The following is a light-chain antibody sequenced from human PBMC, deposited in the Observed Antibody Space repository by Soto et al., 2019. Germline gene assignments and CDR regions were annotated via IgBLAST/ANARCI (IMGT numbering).Light chain of an antibody. V-gene: IGKV3-20*01. CDR2: GAS. CDR3: RQANSFPLT. J-gene: IGKJ4*01. CDR1: QSVSSSY. Sequence: EIVMTQPPGTLSVSPGERPTLSCRASQSVSSSYLAWYHQKNGQAHRXXIYGASSRATGIPDRFSVSVSGTDFTLNICSLKPEDGATDDGRQANSFPLTFGGGTKVDIK.